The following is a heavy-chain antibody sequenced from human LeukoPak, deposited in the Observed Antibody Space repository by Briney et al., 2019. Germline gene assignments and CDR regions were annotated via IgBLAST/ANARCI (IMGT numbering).Heavy chain of an antibody. CDR2: IYYSGST. J-gene: IGHJ5*02. Sequence: SETLSLTCTVSGGSISSSSYYWGWIRQPPGKGLEWIGSIYYSGSTYYNPFLKSRVTISVDTSKNQFSLKLSSVTAADTAVYYCAREPGSLNWFDPWGQGTLVTVSS. CDR1: GGSISSSSYY. V-gene: IGHV4-39*07. CDR3: AREPGSLNWFDP. D-gene: IGHD6-13*01.